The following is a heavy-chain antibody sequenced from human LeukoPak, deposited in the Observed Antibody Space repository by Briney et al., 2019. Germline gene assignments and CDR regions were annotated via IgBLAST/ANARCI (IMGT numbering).Heavy chain of an antibody. J-gene: IGHJ4*02. CDR1: GYTFTGYY. CDR2: INPNSGDT. Sequence: GASVKVSCKASGYTFTGYYIHWVRQAPGQGLEWMGWINPNSGDTHYAQKFQGRVTMTRDTSISTAYVELSRLRSDDTAMYYCARGSTVGATESLGFDYWGQGTPVTVSS. D-gene: IGHD1-26*01. V-gene: IGHV1-2*02. CDR3: ARGSTVGATESLGFDY.